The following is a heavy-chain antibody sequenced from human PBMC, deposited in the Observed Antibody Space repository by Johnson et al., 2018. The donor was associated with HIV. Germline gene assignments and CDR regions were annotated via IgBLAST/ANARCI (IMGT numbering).Heavy chain of an antibody. CDR2: ISWNSGSI. V-gene: IGHV3-20*04. CDR1: GFTFDDYG. D-gene: IGHD3-10*01. Sequence: VQLVESGGGVVRPGGSLRLSCAASGFTFDDYGMSWVRQAPGKGLEWVSGISWNSGSIGYADSVKGRFTISRDNAKNSLYLQMNSLRAEDTAVYYCAKANVSGSYWAFDIWGQGTMVTVSS. J-gene: IGHJ3*02. CDR3: AKANVSGSYWAFDI.